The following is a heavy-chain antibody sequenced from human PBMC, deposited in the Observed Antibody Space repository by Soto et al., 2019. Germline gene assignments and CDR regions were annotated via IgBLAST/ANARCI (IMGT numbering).Heavy chain of an antibody. CDR2: TYYRSKWYN. Sequence: PSQTLSVTSAVSGSIVSSNIPAWNCIRQSPSRGLEWLGRTYYRSKWYNHYAVSVKSRITVNPDTSKNQFSLQLNSVTPEDTALYYCARSAPRGYIDDWGQGTMVTVSS. J-gene: IGHJ4*02. V-gene: IGHV6-1*01. CDR3: ARSAPRGYIDD. D-gene: IGHD3-22*01. CDR1: GSIVSSNIPA.